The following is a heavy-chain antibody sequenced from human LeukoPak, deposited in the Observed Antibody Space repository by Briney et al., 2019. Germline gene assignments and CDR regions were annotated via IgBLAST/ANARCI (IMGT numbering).Heavy chain of an antibody. D-gene: IGHD3-10*01. CDR2: INPNSGGT. CDR1: GYTFTGYY. CDR3: ARVGSGSYYNIPLGYYYYYYGMDV. Sequence: GASVKVSCKASGYTFTGYYMHWVRQAPGQGLEWMGWINPNSGGTNYAQKFQGRVTMTRDTSISTAYMELSRLRSDDAAVYYWARVGSGSYYNIPLGYYYYYYGMDVWGQGTTVTVSS. J-gene: IGHJ6*02. V-gene: IGHV1-2*02.